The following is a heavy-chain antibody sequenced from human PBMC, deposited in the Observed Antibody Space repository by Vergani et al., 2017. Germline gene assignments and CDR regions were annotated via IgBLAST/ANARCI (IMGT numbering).Heavy chain of an antibody. CDR3: SKHRIMRYFSDWHFDL. Sequence: QVQLVQSGAEVKKPGASVEVSCKASRYTFTSYSISWVRQAPGQGLEWMGRISGYNGNTNYAQKFQDRVTMTTDTSTSTAYMELRSLRSDDTAVFFCSKHRIMRYFSDWHFDLWGRGTLVTVSS. D-gene: IGHD2/OR15-2a*01. CDR1: RYTFTSYS. J-gene: IGHJ2*01. CDR2: ISGYNGNT. V-gene: IGHV1-18*01.